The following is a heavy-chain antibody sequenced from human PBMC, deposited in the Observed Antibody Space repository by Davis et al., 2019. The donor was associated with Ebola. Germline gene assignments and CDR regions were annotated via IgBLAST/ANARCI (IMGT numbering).Heavy chain of an antibody. D-gene: IGHD3-10*01. CDR3: AKEGFGELTHFDY. CDR1: GFIFSNYW. Sequence: GESLKISCATSGFIFSNYWMHWVRQAPGKGLVWVSRILGDGSGSNYADSVKGRFTISRDNAKNTLYLQMNSLRAEDTAVYYCAKEGFGELTHFDYWGQGTLVTVSS. J-gene: IGHJ4*02. CDR2: ILGDGSGS. V-gene: IGHV3-74*01.